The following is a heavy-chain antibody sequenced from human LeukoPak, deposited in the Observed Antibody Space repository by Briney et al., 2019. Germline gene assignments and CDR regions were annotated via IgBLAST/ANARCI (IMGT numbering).Heavy chain of an antibody. V-gene: IGHV3-30*04. J-gene: IGHJ6*02. CDR3: ANAAYYYDSSGPYYYYYYGMDV. CDR1: GFTFSSYA. CDR2: ISYDGSNK. D-gene: IGHD3-22*01. Sequence: GGSLRLSCAASGFTFSSYAMDWVRQAPGKGLEWVAVISYDGSNKYYADSVKGRFTISRDNSKNTLHLQMNSLRAEDTAVYYCANAAYYYDSSGPYYYYYYGMDVWGQGTTVTVSS.